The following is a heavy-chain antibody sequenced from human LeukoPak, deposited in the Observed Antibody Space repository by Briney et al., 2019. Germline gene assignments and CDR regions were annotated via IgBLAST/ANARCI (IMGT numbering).Heavy chain of an antibody. Sequence: PGGSLRLSCAASGFTFSSYEMNWVRQAPGKGLEWVSYISSSSSTIYYADSVKGRFTISRDNAKNSLYLQMNSLRAEDTAVYYCARDRRGYSYDYFDYWGQGTLVTVSS. CDR2: ISSSSSTI. V-gene: IGHV3-48*03. CDR3: ARDRRGYSYDYFDY. J-gene: IGHJ4*02. D-gene: IGHD5-18*01. CDR1: GFTFSSYE.